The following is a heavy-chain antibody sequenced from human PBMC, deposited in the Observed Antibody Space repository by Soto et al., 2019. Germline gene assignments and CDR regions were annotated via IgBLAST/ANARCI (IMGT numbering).Heavy chain of an antibody. Sequence: GGSLRLSCVASGFSFSNSAMSWVRQAPGKGLEWVSVISGRGGSTYYADSVKGRFTSSRDNSKNTLYLQMNSLRAEDTAVYYCAKTAGYSYDYYYYYGMDVWGQGTTVTVSS. J-gene: IGHJ6*02. CDR3: AKTAGYSYDYYYYYGMDV. CDR1: GFSFSNSA. CDR2: ISGRGGST. D-gene: IGHD5-18*01. V-gene: IGHV3-23*01.